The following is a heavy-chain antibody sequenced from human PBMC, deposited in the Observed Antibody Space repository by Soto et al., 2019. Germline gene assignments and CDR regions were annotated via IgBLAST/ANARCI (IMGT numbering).Heavy chain of an antibody. Sequence: SDKSSVASGSSTRCGSYRNKKRQHPGKGLEWIGYIYYSGSTYYNPSLKSRVTISVDTSWHQISLKLSSVTAADTAVYYCAREGGGYRFDYWGQGILVTVS. CDR3: AREGGGYRFDY. CDR2: IYYSGST. D-gene: IGHD1-26*01. J-gene: IGHJ4*02. CDR1: SGSSTRCGSY. V-gene: IGHV4-31*03.